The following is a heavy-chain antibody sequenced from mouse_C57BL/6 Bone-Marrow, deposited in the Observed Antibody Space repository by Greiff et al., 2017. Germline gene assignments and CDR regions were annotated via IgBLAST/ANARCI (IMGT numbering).Heavy chain of an antibody. CDR2: IHPNSGST. V-gene: IGHV1-64*01. D-gene: IGHD1-1*01. CDR1: GYTFTSYW. J-gene: IGHJ4*01. CDR3: ARGDTTVVANYYAMDY. Sequence: VQLQQPGAELVKPGASVKLSCKASGYTFTSYWMHWVKQRPGPGLEWIGMIHPNSGSTNYNEKFKSKATLTVDKSSSTAYMQLSSLTSEDSAVYYCARGDTTVVANYYAMDYWGQGTSVTGAS.